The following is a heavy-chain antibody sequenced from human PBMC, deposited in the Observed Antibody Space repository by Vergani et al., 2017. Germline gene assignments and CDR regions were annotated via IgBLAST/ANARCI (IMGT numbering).Heavy chain of an antibody. Sequence: VQLVESGGGLVQPGRSLRLSCTASGFTFSSYGMHWVRQAPGQGLEWVAVIWYDGSNKYYADSVKGRCTIARDNSKNTLYLQMNSLRAEDTAVYYCARVREGAVADAFDIWGQGTMVTVSS. CDR3: ARVREGAVADAFDI. CDR2: IWYDGSNK. CDR1: GFTFSSYG. D-gene: IGHD6-19*01. J-gene: IGHJ3*02. V-gene: IGHV3-33*01.